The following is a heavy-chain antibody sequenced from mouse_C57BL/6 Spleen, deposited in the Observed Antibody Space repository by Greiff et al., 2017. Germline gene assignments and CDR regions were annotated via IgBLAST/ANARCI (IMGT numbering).Heavy chain of an antibody. CDR1: GYTFTSYW. Sequence: QVQLQQPGAELVRPGSSVKLSCKASGYTFTSYWMDWVKQRPGQGLEWIGNIYPSDSETHYNQKFKDKATLTVDKSSSTAYMQLSSLTSEDSAVYYCARESNYFDYWGQGTTLTVSS. CDR2: IYPSDSET. J-gene: IGHJ2*01. V-gene: IGHV1-61*01. CDR3: ARESNYFDY. D-gene: IGHD5-1*01.